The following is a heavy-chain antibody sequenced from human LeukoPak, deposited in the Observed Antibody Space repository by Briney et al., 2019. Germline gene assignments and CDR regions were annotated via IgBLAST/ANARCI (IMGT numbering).Heavy chain of an antibody. CDR3: ARQYDSYFYYYLDL. D-gene: IGHD2-2*01. V-gene: IGHV4-38-2*01. CDR1: GYPINNADS. Sequence: SPTLSLPCAVSGYPINNADSWAWIRRPPGKGLEGIESLSHPDSTYYNPSLKSRVTMSVDTSRNQFSQKLSFVTAADTAVDYCARQYDSYFYYYLDLLSTGTTVIVSS. J-gene: IGHJ6*03. CDR2: LSHPDST.